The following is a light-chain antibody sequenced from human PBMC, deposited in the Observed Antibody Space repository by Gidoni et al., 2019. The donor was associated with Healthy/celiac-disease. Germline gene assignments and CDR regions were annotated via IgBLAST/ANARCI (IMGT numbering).Light chain of an antibody. CDR3: QAWDSSTDNYV. V-gene: IGLV3-1*01. J-gene: IGLJ1*01. Sequence: SYELTQPPSVSVSPGQTASITCSGDKLGDKYACWYQQKPGQSPVLVIYQDSKRPSGIPERFSGSNSGNTATLTISGTQAMDEAYYYCQAWDSSTDNYVFGTGTKVTVL. CDR2: QDS. CDR1: KLGDKY.